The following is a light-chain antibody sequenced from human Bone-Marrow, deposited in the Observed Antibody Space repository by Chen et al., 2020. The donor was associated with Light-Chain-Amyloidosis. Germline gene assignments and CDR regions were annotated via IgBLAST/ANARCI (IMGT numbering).Light chain of an antibody. CDR2: SAS. Sequence: DIQMTQSPSSLSASVGDRVTITCRASQGISNYLAWYQQKPGKVPKLLIYSASTLQSGDPSRFSGSGSGTDFTLTISSLQPEDVASYYCQKFNSAPWTFGQGTKVEIK. J-gene: IGKJ1*01. CDR3: QKFNSAPWT. V-gene: IGKV1-27*01. CDR1: QGISNY.